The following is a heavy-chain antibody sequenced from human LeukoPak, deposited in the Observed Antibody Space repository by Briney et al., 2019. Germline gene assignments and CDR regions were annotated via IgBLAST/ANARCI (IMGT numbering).Heavy chain of an antibody. J-gene: IGHJ6*03. CDR1: GGSFSGYY. D-gene: IGHD3-10*01. CDR2: MNHSGST. Sequence: SETLSLTCAVYGGSFSGYYWSWIRQPPGKGLEWIGEMNHSGSTNYNPSLKSRVTISVDTSKNQFSPKLSSVTAADTAVYYCARRLGRKFGERFYYYHYMDVWGKGTTVTISS. CDR3: ARRLGRKFGERFYYYHYMDV. V-gene: IGHV4-34*01.